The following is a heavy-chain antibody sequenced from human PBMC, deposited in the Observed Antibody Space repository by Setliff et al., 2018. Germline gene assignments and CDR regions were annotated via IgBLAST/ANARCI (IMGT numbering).Heavy chain of an antibody. CDR3: SGGKEGIQLWLEEY. CDR1: GFTFSDYY. J-gene: IGHJ4*02. V-gene: IGHV3-53*03. D-gene: IGHD5-18*01. Sequence: GSLRLSCAASGFTFSDYYMSWIRQPPGKGLEWVAVISYDGTTYYADSVKGRFTISRDISRNTAYLQMNSLRAEDTAVYYCSGGKEGIQLWLEEYWGQGTLVTVSS. CDR2: ISYDGTT.